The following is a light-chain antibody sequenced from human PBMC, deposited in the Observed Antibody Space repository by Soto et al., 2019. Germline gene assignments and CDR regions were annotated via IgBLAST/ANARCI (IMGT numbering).Light chain of an antibody. CDR1: QSISSY. CDR2: AAS. CDR3: QQLNSYPLT. Sequence: DIQMTQSPSSLSASVGDRVTITCRASQSISSYLNWYQQKPGKAPKLLIYAASSLQSGVPSRFSGSGSGTDFTLTISSLQPEDFATYYCQQLNSYPLTFGQGTTGDIK. V-gene: IGKV1-39*01. J-gene: IGKJ1*01.